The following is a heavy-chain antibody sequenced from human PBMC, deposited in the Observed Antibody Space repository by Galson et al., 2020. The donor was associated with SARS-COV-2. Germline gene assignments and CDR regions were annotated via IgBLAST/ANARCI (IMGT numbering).Heavy chain of an antibody. J-gene: IGHJ4*02. CDR1: GFTFKDFW. CDR3: SREGWQGGY. D-gene: IGHD6-19*01. CDR2: IRGDGSET. Sequence: GESLKISCAVSGFTFKDFWMSWFRQAPGKGLEWVANIRGDGSETNYVDSVQDRFFISRDNAIDSLFLQMNNLTADDTAVYFCSREGWQGGYWGQGTRVTVSS. V-gene: IGHV3-7*01.